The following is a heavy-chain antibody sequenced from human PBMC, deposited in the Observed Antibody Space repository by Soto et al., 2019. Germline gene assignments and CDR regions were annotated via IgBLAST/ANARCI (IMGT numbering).Heavy chain of an antibody. V-gene: IGHV4-39*07. CDR1: GGSISSSSYY. CDR3: ATYGANSHY. D-gene: IGHD4-17*01. CDR2: MYSSGNT. J-gene: IGHJ4*02. Sequence: SETLSLTCSVSGGSISSSSYYWGWIRQPPGKGLEWIGSMYSSGNTYYNPSLKSRVTISVDTSRNQFSLKLSSVTAADTANYYCATYGANSHYWGQGTLVTVSS.